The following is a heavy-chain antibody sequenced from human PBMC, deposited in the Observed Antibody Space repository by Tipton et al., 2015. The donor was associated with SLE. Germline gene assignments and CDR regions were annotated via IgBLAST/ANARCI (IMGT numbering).Heavy chain of an antibody. CDR2: IYTSGST. Sequence: TLSLTCTVSGGSISSYYWSWIRQPAGKGLEWIGRIYTSGSTNYNPSLKSRVTISVDASKNQFSLKLSSVTAADTAVYYCVREGATYYYDSSGYYYPYYFDYWGQGTLVTVSS. V-gene: IGHV4-4*07. CDR3: VREGATYYYDSSGYYYPYYFDY. D-gene: IGHD3-22*01. J-gene: IGHJ4*02. CDR1: GGSISSYY.